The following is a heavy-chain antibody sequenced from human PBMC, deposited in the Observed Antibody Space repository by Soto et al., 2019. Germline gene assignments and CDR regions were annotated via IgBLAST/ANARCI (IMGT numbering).Heavy chain of an antibody. CDR3: ASEVYGDASSAVWAMDC. V-gene: IGHV3-30*04. CDR1: GFSFSSSV. D-gene: IGHD4-17*01. CDR2: LPYYERDN. Sequence: HPSRSLRLSCEISGFSFSSSVLNWVRQAPGKGLEWVAVLPYYERDNYYADSVKGRFTISRGNSKNTLYLQMNSLRTEQTAVYYCASEVYGDASSAVWAMDCWGKATLVTVSS. J-gene: IGHJ4*02.